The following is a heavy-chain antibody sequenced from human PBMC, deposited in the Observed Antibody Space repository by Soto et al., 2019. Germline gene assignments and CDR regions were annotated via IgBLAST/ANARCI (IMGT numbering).Heavy chain of an antibody. Sequence: PGGSLRLSCAASGFTFSSYSMNWVRQAPGKGLEWVSYISSSSSTIYYADSVKGRFTISRDNAKNSLYLQMNSLRAEDTAVYYCAKDQLWDIVVVPAARHDAFDIWGQGTMVTVSS. D-gene: IGHD2-2*01. CDR3: AKDQLWDIVVVPAARHDAFDI. CDR2: ISSSSSTI. J-gene: IGHJ3*02. CDR1: GFTFSSYS. V-gene: IGHV3-48*01.